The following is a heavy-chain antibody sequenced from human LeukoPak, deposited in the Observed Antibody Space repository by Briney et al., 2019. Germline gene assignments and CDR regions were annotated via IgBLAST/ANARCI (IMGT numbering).Heavy chain of an antibody. CDR1: GFTFSSYG. CDR3: AKGKGVWLIGGFDY. CDR2: ISYDGSNK. D-gene: IGHD5-18*01. V-gene: IGHV3-30*18. J-gene: IGHJ4*02. Sequence: PGGSLRLSCAASGFTFSSYGMHWVRQAPGKGLEWVAVISYDGSNKYYADSVKGRFTISRDNSKNTLYLQMNSLRAEDTAVYYCAKGKGVWLIGGFDYWGQGTLVTVSS.